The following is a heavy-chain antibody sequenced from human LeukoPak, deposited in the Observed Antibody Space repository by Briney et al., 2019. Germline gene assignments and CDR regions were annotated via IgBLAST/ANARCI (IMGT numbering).Heavy chain of an antibody. CDR3: VSEVERWLHRDAFDI. CDR2: IRSKANSYAT. Sequence: GGSLRLSCAASGFTFSGSAMHWVRQASGKGLEWVGRIRSKANSYATAYAASVKGRFTISRDDSKNTAYLQMNSLKTEDTAVYYCVSEVERWLHRDAFDIWGQGTMVTVSS. D-gene: IGHD5-24*01. J-gene: IGHJ3*02. CDR1: GFTFSGSA. V-gene: IGHV3-73*01.